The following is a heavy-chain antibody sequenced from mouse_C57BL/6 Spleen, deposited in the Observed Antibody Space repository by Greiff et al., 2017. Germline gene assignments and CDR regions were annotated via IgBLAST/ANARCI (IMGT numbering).Heavy chain of an antibody. CDR2: INPNYGTT. Sequence: VQLKESGPELVKPGASVKISCKASGYSFTDYNMNWVKQSNGKSLEWIGVINPNYGTTSSNQKFKGKATLTVDQSSSTAYMQLNSLTAEDSAVYYCARETITTVGYFDYWGQGTTLTVSS. CDR1: GYSFTDYN. J-gene: IGHJ2*01. V-gene: IGHV1-39*01. D-gene: IGHD1-1*01. CDR3: ARETITTVGYFDY.